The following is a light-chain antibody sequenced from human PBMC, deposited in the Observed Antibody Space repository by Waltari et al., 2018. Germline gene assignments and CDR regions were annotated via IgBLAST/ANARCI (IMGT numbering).Light chain of an antibody. CDR3: ATWDDSLNGL. V-gene: IGLV1-44*01. Sequence: QSVLTQPPSVSGTPGQRASISGSGGGSNIGSDPANWYQQVTGPAPKLLIYSNNQRPSGVPDRFSGSKSGTSASLAISGLQSEDEADYYCATWDDSLNGLFGGGTRLTVL. CDR1: GSNIGSDP. J-gene: IGLJ2*01. CDR2: SNN.